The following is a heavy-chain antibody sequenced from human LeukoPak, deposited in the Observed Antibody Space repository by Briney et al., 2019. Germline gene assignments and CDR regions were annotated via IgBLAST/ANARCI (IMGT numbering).Heavy chain of an antibody. J-gene: IGHJ5*02. CDR1: GYTFTGYC. Sequence: ASVKVCCKASGYTFTGYCMHWVRQAPGQGLEWMGWNNPNSGGTNYAQKFQGRVTMTRDTSISTAYMELSRLRSDDTAVYYCARERYQLLFHNWFDPWGQGTPVTASS. CDR3: ARERYQLLFHNWFDP. D-gene: IGHD2-2*01. V-gene: IGHV1-2*02. CDR2: NNPNSGGT.